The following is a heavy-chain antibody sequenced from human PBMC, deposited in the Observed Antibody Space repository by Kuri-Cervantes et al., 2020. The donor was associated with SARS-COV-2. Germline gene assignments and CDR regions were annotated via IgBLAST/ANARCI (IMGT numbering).Heavy chain of an antibody. D-gene: IGHD2-15*01. CDR1: GGSFSGYY. CDR2: INHSGST. CDR3: ARGRQFWDIVVVVAARWFDP. Sequence: SETLSLTCAVYGGSFSGYYWSWIRQPPGKGLEWIGEINHSGSTNYNPSLKSRVTISVDTSKNQFSLELSSVTAADTAVYYCARGRQFWDIVVVVAARWFDPWGQGTLVTVSS. J-gene: IGHJ5*02. V-gene: IGHV4-34*01.